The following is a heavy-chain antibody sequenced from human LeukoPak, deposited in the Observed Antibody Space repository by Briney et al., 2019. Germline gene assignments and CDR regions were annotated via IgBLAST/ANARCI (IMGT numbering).Heavy chain of an antibody. CDR1: GYSFSSYG. CDR2: IITYSGKT. CDR3: ARDLVKDRRNWGNHGMDV. J-gene: IGHJ6*02. Sequence: ASVKVSCKASGYSFSSYGITWVRQAPGQGLEWLGWIITYSGKTYYAEKVLGRVSMTTDTSTSTAYMELRSLRSDDTAVYYRARDLVKDRRNWGNHGMDVWGQGTTVTVS. D-gene: IGHD7-27*01. V-gene: IGHV1-18*01.